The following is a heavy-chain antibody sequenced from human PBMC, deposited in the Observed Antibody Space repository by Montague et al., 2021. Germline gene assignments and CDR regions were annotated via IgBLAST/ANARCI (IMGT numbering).Heavy chain of an antibody. D-gene: IGHD6-13*01. Sequence: SETLSLTCTVSGASITSNIYYWGWTRQSPGKGLEWIGSIYYSGNSFYQPSLKSRITMAVDTSKNQFSLKLSSVTAADTAIYYCARVFSSWYVGWFDPGAREPWSPSPQ. CDR2: IYYSGNS. V-gene: IGHV4-39*07. CDR1: GASITSNIYY. J-gene: IGHJ5*02. CDR3: ARVFSSWYVGWFDP.